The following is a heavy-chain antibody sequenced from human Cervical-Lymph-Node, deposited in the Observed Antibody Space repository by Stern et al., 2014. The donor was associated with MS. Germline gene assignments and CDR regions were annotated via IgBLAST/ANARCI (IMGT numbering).Heavy chain of an antibody. CDR1: GFTLSSYA. Sequence: VQLVESGGGVVQPGRSLRLSCAASGFTLSSYAMHWVRQAPGKGLEWVAVISYDGSNKYYADSVKGRFTISRDNSKNTLYLQMNSLRAEDTAVYYCASEELPGALSWGQGTLVTVSS. D-gene: IGHD1-7*01. CDR3: ASEELPGALS. V-gene: IGHV3-30*01. J-gene: IGHJ5*02. CDR2: ISYDGSNK.